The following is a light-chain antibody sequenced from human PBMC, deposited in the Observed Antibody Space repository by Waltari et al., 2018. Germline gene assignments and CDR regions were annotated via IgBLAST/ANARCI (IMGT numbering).Light chain of an antibody. V-gene: IGLV2-14*01. Sequence: QSALTQPASVSGSPGQSITISCTGTSSDVGGYNYVSWYQQHPGKAPKLMTYDGSKRPSGVSNRCSGSKSGNTASLTISWLQAEDEADYYCSSYTSSSTWVFGGGTKLTVL. CDR3: SSYTSSSTWV. J-gene: IGLJ3*02. CDR2: DGS. CDR1: SSDVGGYNY.